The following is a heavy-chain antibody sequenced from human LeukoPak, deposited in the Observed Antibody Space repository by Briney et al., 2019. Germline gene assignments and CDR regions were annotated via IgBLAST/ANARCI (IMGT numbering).Heavy chain of an antibody. Sequence: SETLSLTCTVSGGSISNYYWNWIRQPPGKGLEWIGYIFYSGRTNYNPSLKSRVTLSVDTSKNWFSLRLNSVTAADTAVYYCARGQKYTSGYRVTELGSRYSDYWGQGARVTVSP. CDR3: ARGQKYTSGYRVTELGSRYSDY. D-gene: IGHD5-18*01. CDR2: IFYSGRT. J-gene: IGHJ4*02. V-gene: IGHV4-59*01. CDR1: GGSISNYY.